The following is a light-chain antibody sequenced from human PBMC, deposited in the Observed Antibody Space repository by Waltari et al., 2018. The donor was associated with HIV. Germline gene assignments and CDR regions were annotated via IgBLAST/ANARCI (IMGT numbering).Light chain of an antibody. CDR3: AAYAGNNIVI. J-gene: IGLJ2*01. CDR2: AVN. CDR1: SSDIGYFNY. V-gene: IGLV2-8*01. Sequence: QSALTQPPSASGSPGQSVTVSCTGTSSDIGYFNYVSWYQQHPGKAPKPLIYAVNKRPSGVPDRFSASKSGATASLTVSGLLAEDEADYYCAAYAGNNIVIFGGGTKVTV.